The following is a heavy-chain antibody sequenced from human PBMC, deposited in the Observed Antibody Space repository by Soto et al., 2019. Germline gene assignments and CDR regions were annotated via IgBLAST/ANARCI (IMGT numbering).Heavy chain of an antibody. D-gene: IGHD2-15*01. CDR3: ARDPYCSGGSCLGRFDP. V-gene: IGHV1-18*04. Sequence: ASVKVSCKASGYTFTSYGISWVRQAPGQGLEWMGWISAYNGNTNYAQKLQGRVTMTTDTSTSTAYMELRSLRSDDTAVYYCARDPYCSGGSCLGRFDPWGQGTLVTVSS. CDR1: GYTFTSYG. J-gene: IGHJ5*02. CDR2: ISAYNGNT.